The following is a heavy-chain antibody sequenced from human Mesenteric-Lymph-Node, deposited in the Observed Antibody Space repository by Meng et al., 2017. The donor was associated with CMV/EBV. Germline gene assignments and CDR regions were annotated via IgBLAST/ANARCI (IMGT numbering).Heavy chain of an antibody. V-gene: IGHV1-8*02. D-gene: IGHD3-22*01. CDR3: ARGHYYDSSGLDAFDI. J-gene: IGHJ3*02. CDR2: MNPNSGNT. CDR1: GGTFSSYA. Sequence: ASVKVSCKASGGTFSSYAISWVRQAPGQGLEWMGWMNPNSGNTGYAQKFQGRVTMTRNTSISTAYMELSSLRSEDTAVYYCARGHYYDSSGLDAFDIWGQGTMVAVSS.